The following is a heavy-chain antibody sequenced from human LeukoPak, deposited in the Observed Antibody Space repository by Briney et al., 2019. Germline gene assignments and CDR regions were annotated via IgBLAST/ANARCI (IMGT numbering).Heavy chain of an antibody. Sequence: EASVKVSCKASGYTFTGYYMHWVRQAPGQGLEWMGWINPNSGATNYAQKFQGRVTMTTDTSTSTAYMELRSLRSDDTAVYYCARDPVLLWFGRLLFHAFDIWGQGTMVTVSS. CDR2: INPNSGAT. CDR3: ARDPVLLWFGRLLFHAFDI. J-gene: IGHJ3*02. CDR1: GYTFTGYY. D-gene: IGHD3-10*01. V-gene: IGHV1-2*02.